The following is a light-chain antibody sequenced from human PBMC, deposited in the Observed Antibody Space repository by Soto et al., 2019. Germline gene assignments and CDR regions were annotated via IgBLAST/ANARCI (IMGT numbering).Light chain of an antibody. Sequence: DIRMTQSPSSLSASVGDRITITCQASQDLNNFLNWYQQKPGKAPRLLIYDTSNVEGGVPSRFSGTGSGTDFTFTISSLQPEDIATYYCQQYENLPPTFGGGTKVEIK. CDR2: DTS. CDR1: QDLNNF. J-gene: IGKJ4*01. V-gene: IGKV1-33*01. CDR3: QQYENLPPT.